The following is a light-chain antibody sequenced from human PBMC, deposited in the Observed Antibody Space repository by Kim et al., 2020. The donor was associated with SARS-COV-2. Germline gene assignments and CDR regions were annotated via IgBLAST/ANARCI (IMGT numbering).Light chain of an antibody. CDR3: QSYDIRVSGWV. CDR1: SSNIGAGYD. V-gene: IGLV1-40*01. CDR2: GNS. J-gene: IGLJ3*02. Sequence: QSVLTQPASVSGAPGQRVTVSCTGSSSNIGAGYDVHWYQQLPGTAPKLLIYGNSNRPSGVPDRFSGSKSGTSASLAITGLQAEDETDYYCQSYDIRVSGWVFGGGTKLTVL.